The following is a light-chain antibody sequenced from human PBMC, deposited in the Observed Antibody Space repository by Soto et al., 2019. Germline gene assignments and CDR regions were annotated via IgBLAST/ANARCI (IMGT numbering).Light chain of an antibody. Sequence: EIVLTQSPGTLSLSPGERSTLSCRASQSASSIYLAWYQQKPGQAPRLLIYGASSRPTGIPDRFSGSGSGTDFTLTISRLEPEDFAVYYCQQYGSSALTFGGGTTGDIK. CDR1: QSASSIY. V-gene: IGKV3-20*01. CDR3: QQYGSSALT. J-gene: IGKJ4*01. CDR2: GAS.